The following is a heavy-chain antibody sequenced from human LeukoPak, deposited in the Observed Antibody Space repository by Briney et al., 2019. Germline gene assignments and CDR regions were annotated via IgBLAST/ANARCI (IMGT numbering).Heavy chain of an antibody. Sequence: SETLSLTCAVYGGSFSGYYWTWIRQPPGKGLEWIGEMNHSGSTNYNPSLKSRLTVSVDTSKNQFSLKLSSVTAADTAVYYCARGQTGYLFVVVVAATSTAFDIWGQGTMVTVSS. V-gene: IGHV4-34*01. CDR3: ARGQTGYLFVVVVAATSTAFDI. CDR1: GGSFSGYY. J-gene: IGHJ3*02. D-gene: IGHD2-15*01. CDR2: MNHSGST.